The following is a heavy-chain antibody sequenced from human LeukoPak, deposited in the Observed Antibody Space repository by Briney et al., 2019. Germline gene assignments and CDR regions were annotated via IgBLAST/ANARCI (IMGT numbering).Heavy chain of an antibody. CDR1: GYTFTSYD. V-gene: IGHV1-8*01. CDR2: MDPNTGHT. CDR3: TRYAISGVFVIRGALGY. J-gene: IGHJ4*02. Sequence: GASVKVSCKASGYTFTSYDINWVRQAPGQGLEWMGWMDPNTGHTGYAQKFQGRVTMTRNTSITTAYMQLSSLRSEDTAVYFCTRYAISGVFVIRGALGYWGQGTLVTVSS. D-gene: IGHD3-16*02.